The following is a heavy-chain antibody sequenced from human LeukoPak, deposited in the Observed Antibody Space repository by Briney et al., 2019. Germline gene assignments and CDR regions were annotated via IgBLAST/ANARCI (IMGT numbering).Heavy chain of an antibody. Sequence: GESLKIPCKGSGYSFPSYWIGWVRPIPGKGLEWMGIIYPGDSDTRYSPSFQAQVTISADKSISTAYLQWSSLKASDTAMYYCARGGVTANPDYWGQGTLVTVSS. CDR3: ARGGVTANPDY. V-gene: IGHV5-51*01. J-gene: IGHJ4*02. CDR2: IYPGDSDT. D-gene: IGHD2-21*02. CDR1: GYSFPSYW.